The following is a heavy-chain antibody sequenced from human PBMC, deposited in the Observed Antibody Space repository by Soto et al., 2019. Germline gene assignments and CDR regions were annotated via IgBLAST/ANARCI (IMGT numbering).Heavy chain of an antibody. J-gene: IGHJ4*02. CDR3: ARDKITGLFDY. Sequence: PSETLSLTCAVSGGSISSSSYYWGWIRQPPVKGLEWIGSIYYSGSTNYNPSLKSRVTISVDTSKNQFSLKLTSVTAADTAVYYCARDKITGLFDYWGQGTLVTVSS. CDR1: GGSISSSSYY. D-gene: IGHD2-8*02. CDR2: IYYSGST. V-gene: IGHV4-39*07.